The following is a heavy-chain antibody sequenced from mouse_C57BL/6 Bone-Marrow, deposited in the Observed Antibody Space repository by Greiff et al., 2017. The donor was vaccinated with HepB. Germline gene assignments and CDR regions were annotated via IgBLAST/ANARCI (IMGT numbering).Heavy chain of an antibody. CDR2: SRNKANDYTT. J-gene: IGHJ4*01. Sequence: EVNLVESGGGLVQSGRSLRLSCATSGFTFSDFYMEWVRQAPGKGLEWIAASRNKANDYTTEYSASVKGRFIVSRDMSQSILYLQMNALRADDTAIYYCARDSLITTGVAPEGYAMDYWGQGTSVTVSS. D-gene: IGHD1-1*01. V-gene: IGHV7-1*01. CDR3: ARDSLITTGVAPEGYAMDY. CDR1: GFTFSDFY.